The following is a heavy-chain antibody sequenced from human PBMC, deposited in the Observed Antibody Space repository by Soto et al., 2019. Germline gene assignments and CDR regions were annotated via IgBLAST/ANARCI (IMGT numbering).Heavy chain of an antibody. CDR3: ARLGGYCSTSCYGYYGMDV. D-gene: IGHD2-2*01. CDR2: FYYSGST. Sequence: QLQLQESGPGLVKPSETLSLTCAVSGGSISSATYSWGWIRQPPGKGLEWIGTFYYSGSTHYNPSLASRVTISVDTSKNQFSLKVSSLTAADTAVYYCARLGGYCSTSCYGYYGMDVWGQGTTVTVSS. CDR1: GGSISSATYS. J-gene: IGHJ6*02. V-gene: IGHV4-39*01.